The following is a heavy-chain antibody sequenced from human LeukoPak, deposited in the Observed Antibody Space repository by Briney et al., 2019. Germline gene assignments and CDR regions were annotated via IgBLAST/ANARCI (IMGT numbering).Heavy chain of an antibody. CDR2: IKQDGSEK. V-gene: IGHV3-7*01. Sequence: GGSLKLSCAASGFTFSDSAMHWVRQAPGKGLEWVANIKQDGSEKYYVDSVKGRFTISRDNAKNSLYLQMNSLRAEDTAVYYCARDVTMIVVAHAPMAFDIWGQGTMVTVSS. J-gene: IGHJ3*02. CDR3: ARDVTMIVVAHAPMAFDI. CDR1: GFTFSDSA. D-gene: IGHD3-22*01.